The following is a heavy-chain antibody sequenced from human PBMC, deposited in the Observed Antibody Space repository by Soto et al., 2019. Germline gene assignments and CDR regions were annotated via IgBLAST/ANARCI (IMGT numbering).Heavy chain of an antibody. CDR1: GFTLSGYA. CDR3: ARRARPAFYYMDV. Sequence: EVQLAGSGGGLAQPGGSLRLSCAASGFTLSGYAMAWVRQAPGKGLEYVSGISSNGVGTYYANSVQGRFTISRDNSKNTVYLQMGSLRPEDMAVYYCARRARPAFYYMDVWGKGTTVTVSS. J-gene: IGHJ6*03. V-gene: IGHV3-64*01. CDR2: ISSNGVGT. D-gene: IGHD6-6*01.